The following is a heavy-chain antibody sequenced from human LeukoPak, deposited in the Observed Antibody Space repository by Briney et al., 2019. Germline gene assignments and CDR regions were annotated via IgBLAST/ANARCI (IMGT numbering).Heavy chain of an antibody. J-gene: IGHJ3*01. Sequence: PGGSLRLSCAASGFTFSSYSMNWVRQAPGKGLEWVSAMSFDGFSKYYADSLKGRLSISRDDSKNTVYLQMNSLRLEDTAVYYCAREGHTSGYCGTFDVWGQGTTVVVS. V-gene: IGHV3-30*03. D-gene: IGHD3-22*01. CDR3: AREGHTSGYCGTFDV. CDR1: GFTFSSYS. CDR2: MSFDGFSK.